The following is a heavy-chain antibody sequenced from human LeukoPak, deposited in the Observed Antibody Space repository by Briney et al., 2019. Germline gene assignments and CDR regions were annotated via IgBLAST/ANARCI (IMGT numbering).Heavy chain of an antibody. CDR2: IYYSGST. V-gene: IGHV4-59*01. J-gene: IGHJ4*02. CDR1: GGSISSYY. CDR3: ARGNYDSSGYYQNYFDY. Sequence: SETLSLTCTVSGGSISSYYWSWIRPPPGKGPEWIGYIYYSGSTNYNPSLKSRVSISVDTSKNQFSLKLSSVTAADTAVYYCARGNYDSSGYYQNYFDYWGQGTLVTVSS. D-gene: IGHD3-22*01.